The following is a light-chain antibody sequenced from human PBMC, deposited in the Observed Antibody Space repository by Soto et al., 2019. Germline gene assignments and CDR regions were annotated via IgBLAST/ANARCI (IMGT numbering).Light chain of an antibody. J-gene: IGKJ2*01. CDR3: QQANSFPPT. V-gene: IGKV1-12*01. CDR1: QGISNW. Sequence: DIQMTQSPSSVSASVGDRVTITCRASQGISNWFAWYQQKPGKAPNLLIFAASSLPSGVPSRFSGSGSGTDFTRTTSGLPHEDCSNYYCQQANSFPPTFGQGTKLEIK. CDR2: AAS.